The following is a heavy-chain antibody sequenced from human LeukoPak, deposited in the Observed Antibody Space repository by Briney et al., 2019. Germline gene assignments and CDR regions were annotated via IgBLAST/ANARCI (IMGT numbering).Heavy chain of an antibody. J-gene: IGHJ4*02. D-gene: IGHD3-22*01. Sequence: GGSLRLSCAASGFTFSSYGMPWVRQAPGKGLEWVAVIWYDGSNKYYADSVKGRFTISRDNSKNTLYLQMNSLRAEDTAVYYCARDHGDYDSSGYKDYWGQGTLVTVSS. V-gene: IGHV3-33*01. CDR2: IWYDGSNK. CDR3: ARDHGDYDSSGYKDY. CDR1: GFTFSSYG.